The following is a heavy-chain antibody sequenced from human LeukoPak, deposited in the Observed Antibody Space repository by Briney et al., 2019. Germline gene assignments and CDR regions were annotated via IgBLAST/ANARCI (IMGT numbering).Heavy chain of an antibody. Sequence: GRSLRLSCEVSGFTFSSFGMHWVRQAPGKGQECVAVIWYDGSNKYYADSVKGRFTISRDNSKNTLYLQMNSLRAEDTAVYYCASDDRSASGIDYRGQGTLVTVSS. J-gene: IGHJ4*02. CDR3: ASDDRSASGIDY. CDR1: GFTFSSFG. CDR2: IWYDGSNK. D-gene: IGHD3-10*01. V-gene: IGHV3-33*01.